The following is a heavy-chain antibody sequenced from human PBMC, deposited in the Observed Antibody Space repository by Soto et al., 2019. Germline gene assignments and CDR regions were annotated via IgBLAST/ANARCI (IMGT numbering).Heavy chain of an antibody. Sequence: ASVKVSCKVSGYTLTELSMHWVRQAPGKGLEWMGGFDPEDGETIYAQKFQGRVTMTEDTSTDTAYMELSSLRSEDTAVYYCATDNFWSGLTDFDPWGQGTLVTVSS. V-gene: IGHV1-24*01. CDR3: ATDNFWSGLTDFDP. CDR1: GYTLTELS. CDR2: FDPEDGET. J-gene: IGHJ5*02. D-gene: IGHD3-3*01.